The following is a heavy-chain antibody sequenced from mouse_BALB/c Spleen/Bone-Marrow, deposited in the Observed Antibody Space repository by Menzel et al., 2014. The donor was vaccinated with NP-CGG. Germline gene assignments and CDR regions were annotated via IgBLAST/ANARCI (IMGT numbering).Heavy chain of an antibody. D-gene: IGHD1-1*01. V-gene: IGHV1S81*02. CDR1: GYTFTGYW. Sequence: GQLQQSGAELVKPGASVKLSCKASGYTFTGYWMHWGKQRPGQCLGWIEKINPSNGRTNYNEKFKSMATLTVDKSSSTAYMQLSSLTSEDSAVFYCARLIYGSSYIVDFWGQGTSVTVSS. J-gene: IGHJ4*01. CDR2: INPSNGRT. CDR3: ARLIYGSSYIVDF.